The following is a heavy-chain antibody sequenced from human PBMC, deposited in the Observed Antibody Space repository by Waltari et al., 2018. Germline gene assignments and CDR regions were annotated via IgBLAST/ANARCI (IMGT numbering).Heavy chain of an antibody. D-gene: IGHD6-19*01. CDR2: IYTGGST. V-gene: IGHV3-53*01. J-gene: IGHJ5*01. CDR1: GCPVRTH. Sequence: VQLVESGGGLLQPGGYLRLSCDASGCPVRTHMSWVRQVPGKGLEWVSVIYTGGSTDYADSVKGRFTSARDNSKNTLYLQMNSLRAEDTAVYYCATSMAVAGKGRGWFDSWGQGALVTVSS. CDR3: ATSMAVAGKGRGWFDS.